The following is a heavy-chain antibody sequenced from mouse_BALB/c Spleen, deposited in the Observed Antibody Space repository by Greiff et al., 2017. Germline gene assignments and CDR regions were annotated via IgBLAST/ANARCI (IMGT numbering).Heavy chain of an antibody. V-gene: IGHV7-3*02. CDR1: GFTFTDYY. CDR2: IRNKANGYTT. J-gene: IGHJ2*01. Sequence: EVQLVESGGGLVQPGGSLRLSCATSGFTFTDYYMSWVRQPPGKALEWLGFIRNKANGYTTEYSASVKGRFTISRDNSQSILYLQMNTLRAEDSATYYCARDNIYFDYWGQGTTLTVSS. CDR3: ARDNIYFDY.